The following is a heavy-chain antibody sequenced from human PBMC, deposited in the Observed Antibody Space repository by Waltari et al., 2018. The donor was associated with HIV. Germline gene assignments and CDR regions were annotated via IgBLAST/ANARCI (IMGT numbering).Heavy chain of an antibody. CDR2: ISRSSSSI. Sequence: EVQLVESGGGLVQPGGSLRLSCAASGFTFSNYNMNWVRQDPGKGLEWVSYISRSSSSIFYADSVKGRFTISRDNAKNSLYLQMNSLRVEDTAVYYCARDINGGWGYWGQGTLVTVAS. CDR1: GFTFSNYN. J-gene: IGHJ4*02. D-gene: IGHD7-27*01. CDR3: ARDINGGWGY. V-gene: IGHV3-48*01.